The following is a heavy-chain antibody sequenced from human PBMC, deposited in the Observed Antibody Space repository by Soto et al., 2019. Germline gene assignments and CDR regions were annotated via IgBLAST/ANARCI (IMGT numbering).Heavy chain of an antibody. J-gene: IGHJ4*02. CDR2: ISGSGGST. Sequence: EVQLLESGGGLVQPGGSLRLSCAASGFTFSSYAMSWVRQAPGKGLEWVSAISGSGGSTYYADSVKGRFTISRDNSKNTLYLQMNSLRAEETAVYYCAKGGYSYGYFDYWGQGTLVTVSS. CDR1: GFTFSSYA. D-gene: IGHD5-18*01. CDR3: AKGGYSYGYFDY. V-gene: IGHV3-23*01.